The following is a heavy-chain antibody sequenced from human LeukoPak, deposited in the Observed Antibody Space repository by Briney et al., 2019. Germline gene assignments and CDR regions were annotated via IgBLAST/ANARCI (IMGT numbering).Heavy chain of an antibody. J-gene: IGHJ4*02. CDR3: ARSPRVWLADY. V-gene: IGHV4-59*12. CDR1: GGSISSYY. D-gene: IGHD6-19*01. Sequence: SETLSLTCTVSGGSISSYYWSWIRQPPGKGLEWIGYIYYSGTTNYNPSLKSRVTMSVDTSKNQFSLKLSSVTAADTAVYYCARSPRVWLADYWGQGTLVTVSS. CDR2: IYYSGTT.